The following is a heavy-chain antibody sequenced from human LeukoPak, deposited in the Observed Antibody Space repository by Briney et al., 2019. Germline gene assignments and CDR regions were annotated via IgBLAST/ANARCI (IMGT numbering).Heavy chain of an antibody. CDR1: GYTFTGYL. CDR3: ARDRAGLDYDISGYYHKFFDY. V-gene: IGHV1-18*04. D-gene: IGHD3-22*01. CDR2: ISGYNGYT. J-gene: IGHJ4*02. Sequence: GASVKVSCKASGYTFTGYLMHWVRQAPGQGLEWMGWISGYNGYTSIAQKFQGRLSMTTDTSTSTAYMELRSLRSDDTAVYYCARDRAGLDYDISGYYHKFFDYWGQGTLVTVSS.